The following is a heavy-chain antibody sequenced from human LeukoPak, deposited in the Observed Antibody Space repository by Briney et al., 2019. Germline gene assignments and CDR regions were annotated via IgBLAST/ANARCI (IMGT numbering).Heavy chain of an antibody. CDR3: VKGRCSGSSCYGGDY. V-gene: IGHV3-64D*06. D-gene: IGHD2-2*01. CDR2: ITSNGGST. J-gene: IGHJ4*02. Sequence: GGSLRLSCSASGLTFSSYAMNWVRQAPGKGLEYVPAITSNGGSTYCADSVKGRFTISRDNSNNTLYLQMSSLRAEDTAVYYCVKGRCSGSSCYGGDYWGQGTLVTVSS. CDR1: GLTFSSYA.